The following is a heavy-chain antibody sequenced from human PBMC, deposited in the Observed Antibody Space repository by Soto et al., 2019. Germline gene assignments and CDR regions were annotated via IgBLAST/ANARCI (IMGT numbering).Heavy chain of an antibody. CDR1: GFTLNTYY. V-gene: IGHV1-46*02. J-gene: IGHJ4*02. CDR2: ISPSGDTV. D-gene: IGHD7-27*01. Sequence: QVQLVQSGAEVREPGASVKISCKASGFTLNTYYMHWMRQAPGLGLEWMGLISPSGDTVSYAQKFQGRVTVTRDTSITTVHMQLTSLRSEDTGIYYCATEVPGTGGFDYGGQGTLVTVSS. CDR3: ATEVPGTGGFDY.